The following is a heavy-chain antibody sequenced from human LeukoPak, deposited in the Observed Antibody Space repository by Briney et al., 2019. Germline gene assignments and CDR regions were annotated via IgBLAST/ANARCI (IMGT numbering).Heavy chain of an antibody. J-gene: IGHJ2*01. CDR2: LNTDGSDT. CDR1: GFPFTSYE. D-gene: IGHD6-19*01. Sequence: GGSLRLSCIASGFPFTSYEINWVRQAPGKGLVWVSRLNTDGSDTRYVDSVQDRFTISRDNAKNTLYLQMNSLRAEDTAVYYCARSEAVAWSFDFWGRGTLVTVSS. V-gene: IGHV3-74*01. CDR3: ARSEAVAWSFDF.